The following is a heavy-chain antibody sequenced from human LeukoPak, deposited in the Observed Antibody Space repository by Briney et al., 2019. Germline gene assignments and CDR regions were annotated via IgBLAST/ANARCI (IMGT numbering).Heavy chain of an antibody. CDR1: GFTFSSYS. Sequence: GGSLRLSCAASGFTFSSYSMNWVRQAPGKGLEWVSSISSSSSYIYYADSVKGRFTVSRDNAKNSLFLQMNSLRAEDTAVYYCARGAYSGRSSYFDYWGQGTLVTVSS. V-gene: IGHV3-21*01. D-gene: IGHD3-10*01. J-gene: IGHJ4*02. CDR3: ARGAYSGRSSYFDY. CDR2: ISSSSSYI.